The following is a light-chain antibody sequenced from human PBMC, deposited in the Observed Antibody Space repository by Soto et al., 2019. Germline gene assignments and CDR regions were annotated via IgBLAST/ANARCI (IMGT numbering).Light chain of an antibody. Sequence: DIQMTQSPYSLSASVGDRVTITCRASQSISNYLNWYQQKPGKAPRLLIHAASSLQSGVPSRFSGSGSGTDFTLTISSLQPEDLAIYYCQQSYNAPRTFGPGTKVDIK. CDR1: QSISNY. CDR2: AAS. CDR3: QQSYNAPRT. V-gene: IGKV1-39*01. J-gene: IGKJ1*01.